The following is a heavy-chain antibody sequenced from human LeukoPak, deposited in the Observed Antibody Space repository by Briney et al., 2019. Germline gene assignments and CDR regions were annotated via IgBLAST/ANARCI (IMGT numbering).Heavy chain of an antibody. Sequence: ASVKVSCKASGYTFTSYGISWERQAPGQGLEWMGWISAYNGNTNYAQKLQGRVTMTTDTSTSTAYMELRSLRSDDTAVHYCARETDGSGSYSLNYYYGMDVWGQGTTVTVSS. CDR1: GYTFTSYG. D-gene: IGHD3-10*01. V-gene: IGHV1-18*01. CDR2: ISAYNGNT. J-gene: IGHJ6*02. CDR3: ARETDGSGSYSLNYYYGMDV.